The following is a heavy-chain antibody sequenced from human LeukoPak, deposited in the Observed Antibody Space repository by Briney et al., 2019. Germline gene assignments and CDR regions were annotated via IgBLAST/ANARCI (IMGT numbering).Heavy chain of an antibody. CDR2: ISSDGSNK. J-gene: IGHJ4*02. Sequence: GGSLRLSCAASGFTFSSYGMHWVRHAPGKGLDWVAVISSDGSNKYYTDSVNGRFTISRDTSKNTLNLQMNSLRAEDTAVYYCAKDRGYITYYFDYGGQGTLVTVSS. V-gene: IGHV3-30*18. D-gene: IGHD3-10*01. CDR3: AKDRGYITYYFDY. CDR1: GFTFSSYG.